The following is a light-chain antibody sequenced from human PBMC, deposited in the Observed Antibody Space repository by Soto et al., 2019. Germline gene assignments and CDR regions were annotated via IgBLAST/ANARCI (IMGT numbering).Light chain of an antibody. CDR3: QSADSSGTYHVV. J-gene: IGLJ2*01. CDR1: ALPKQY. CDR2: KDS. Sequence: SYELTQPPSVSVSPGQTARITCSGDALPKQYAYWYQQKPGQAPVLVIYKDSERPSGIPERFSGSSSGTTVTLTISGVQAEDGADYYCQSADSSGTYHVVFGGGTKLTVL. V-gene: IGLV3-25*02.